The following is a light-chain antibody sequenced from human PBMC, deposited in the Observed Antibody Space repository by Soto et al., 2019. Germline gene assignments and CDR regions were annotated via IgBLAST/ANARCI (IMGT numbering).Light chain of an antibody. CDR2: GAS. CDR3: QQYGSSPRT. Sequence: IVLTQSPGTLSLTPGERATLSCRASQSLSSNYLAWYQQKPGQAPRLLIYGASSRATGIPDRFSGSGSGTDFTLTISRLEPEDFAVYYCQQYGSSPRTFGQGTKVDIK. J-gene: IGKJ1*01. V-gene: IGKV3-20*01. CDR1: QSLSSNY.